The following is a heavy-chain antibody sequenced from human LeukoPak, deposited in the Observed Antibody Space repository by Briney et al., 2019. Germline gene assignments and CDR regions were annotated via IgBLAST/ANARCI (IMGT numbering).Heavy chain of an antibody. D-gene: IGHD3-22*01. J-gene: IGHJ4*02. V-gene: IGHV3-7*04. CDR3: ARGYFYDSSGYLY. CDR2: IKKTGIET. CDR1: GFTFSHFW. Sequence: QTGGSLRLSCAGSGFTFSHFWMSWVRQAPGKGLEWVAYIKKTGIETYYLDSVKGRFTITRDNNRNSLFLQMYSLRAEDTAVYYCARGYFYDSSGYLYWGQGTLVTVSS.